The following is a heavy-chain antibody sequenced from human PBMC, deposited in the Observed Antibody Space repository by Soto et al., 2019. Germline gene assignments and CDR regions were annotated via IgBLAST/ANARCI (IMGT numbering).Heavy chain of an antibody. Sequence: EVQLVESGGGLVQPGGSLRLSCAASGFTFSSYIMNWVRQAPGKGLEWVSYISSSSSSIYYPDSVKGRFTISRDNAKNSLYLQMSSLRDEDTAVYYCARGDYHMDVWGQGTTVTVSS. J-gene: IGHJ6*02. CDR1: GFTFSSYI. V-gene: IGHV3-48*02. CDR3: ARGDYHMDV. CDR2: ISSSSSSI.